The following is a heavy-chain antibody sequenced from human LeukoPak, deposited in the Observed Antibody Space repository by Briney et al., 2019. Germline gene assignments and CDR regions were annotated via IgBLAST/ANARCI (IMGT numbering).Heavy chain of an antibody. J-gene: IGHJ5*02. V-gene: IGHV3-30*18. CDR2: ISYDGSNK. CDR3: AKDGPNWFDP. Sequence: GGSLRLSCAAPGFTFSSYGMHWVRQAPGKGLEWVAVISYDGSNKYYADSVKGRFTISRDNSKNTLYLQMNSLRAEDTAVYYCAKDGPNWFDPWGQGTLVTVSS. CDR1: GFTFSSYG.